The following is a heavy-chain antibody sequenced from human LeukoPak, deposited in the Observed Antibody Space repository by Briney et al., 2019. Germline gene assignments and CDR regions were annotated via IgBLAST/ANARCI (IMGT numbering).Heavy chain of an antibody. D-gene: IGHD3-16*02. CDR1: GFTFSSYG. Sequence: GGSLRLSCAASGFTFSSYGMHWVRQAPGKGLEWVAVIWYDGSNKYYADSVKGRLTISRDISKNTLYLQMNSLRAEDTAVYYCARDGDDYVWGSYRNSNWFDPWGQGTLVTVSS. CDR2: IWYDGSNK. J-gene: IGHJ5*02. CDR3: ARDGDDYVWGSYRNSNWFDP. V-gene: IGHV3-33*01.